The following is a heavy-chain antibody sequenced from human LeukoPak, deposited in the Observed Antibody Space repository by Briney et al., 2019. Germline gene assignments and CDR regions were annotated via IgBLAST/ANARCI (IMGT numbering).Heavy chain of an antibody. V-gene: IGHV1-18*01. D-gene: IGHD3-10*01. Sequence: GASVKVSCKASGYTFTSYGISWVRQAPGQGLEWMGWISAYNGNTNYAQKLQGRVTMTTDTSTSTAYMELRSLRSDDTAVYYCASVWFGEYRNAFDIWGQGTMVTVSS. J-gene: IGHJ3*02. CDR2: ISAYNGNT. CDR1: GYTFTSYG. CDR3: ASVWFGEYRNAFDI.